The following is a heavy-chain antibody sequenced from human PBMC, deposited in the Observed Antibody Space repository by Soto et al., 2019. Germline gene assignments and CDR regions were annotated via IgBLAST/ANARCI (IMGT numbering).Heavy chain of an antibody. J-gene: IGHJ4*02. CDR2: IIPIFGTA. CDR1: GGTFSSYA. Sequence: GASVKVSCKASGGTFSSYAISWVRQAPGQGLEWMGGIIPIFGTANYAQKFQGRVTITADESTSTAYMELSSLRSEDTAVYYCARDSRHYYGSGSPTPSFDYWGQGTLVTVSS. V-gene: IGHV1-69*13. D-gene: IGHD3-10*01. CDR3: ARDSRHYYGSGSPTPSFDY.